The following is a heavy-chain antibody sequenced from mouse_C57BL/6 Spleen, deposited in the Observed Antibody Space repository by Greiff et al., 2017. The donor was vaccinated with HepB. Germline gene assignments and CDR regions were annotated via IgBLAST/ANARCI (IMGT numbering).Heavy chain of an antibody. CDR1: GYTFTSYW. Sequence: VQLQQPGAELVRPGSSVKLSCKASGYTFTSYWMDWVKQRPGQGLEWIGNIYPSDSETHYNQKFKDKATLTVDKSSSTAYMQLSSLTSEDSAVYYCARTDYYGRAGYFDVWGTGTTVTVSS. D-gene: IGHD1-1*01. CDR3: ARTDYYGRAGYFDV. CDR2: IYPSDSET. J-gene: IGHJ1*03. V-gene: IGHV1-61*01.